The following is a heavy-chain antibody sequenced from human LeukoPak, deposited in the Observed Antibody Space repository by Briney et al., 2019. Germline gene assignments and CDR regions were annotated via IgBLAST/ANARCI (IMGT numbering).Heavy chain of an antibody. CDR1: GGSFSGYY. J-gene: IGHJ4*02. CDR2: INHSGST. V-gene: IGHV4-34*01. CDR3: ARRRLIVWLSPFDY. D-gene: IGHD3-9*01. Sequence: SETLSLTCAVYGGSFSGYYWSWIRQPPGKGLEWIGEINHSGSTNYNPSLKSRVTISVDTSKNQFSLNLSSVTAADTAVYYCARRRLIVWLSPFDYWGQGTLVTVSS.